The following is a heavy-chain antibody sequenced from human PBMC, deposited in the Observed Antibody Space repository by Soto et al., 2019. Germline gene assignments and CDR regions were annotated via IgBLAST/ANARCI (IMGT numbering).Heavy chain of an antibody. CDR3: ARVIEDYYDSSGTIYYFDY. Sequence: ASVKVSCKASGYTFTGYYMHWVRQAPGQGLEWMGWINPNSGGTNYAQKFQGWVTMTRDTSISTAYMELSRLRSDDTAVYYCARVIEDYYDSSGTIYYFDYWGQGTLVTVSS. CDR1: GYTFTGYY. V-gene: IGHV1-2*04. D-gene: IGHD3-22*01. CDR2: INPNSGGT. J-gene: IGHJ4*02.